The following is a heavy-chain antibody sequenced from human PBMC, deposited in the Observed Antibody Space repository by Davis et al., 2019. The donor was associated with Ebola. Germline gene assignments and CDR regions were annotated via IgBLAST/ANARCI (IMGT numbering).Heavy chain of an antibody. CDR2: MSYDGNKE. V-gene: IGHV3-30*03. Sequence: GESLKISCAASGFIFRNYGIHWVRQAPGRGLEWVAVMSYDGNKEYYRDSVKGRFTITRDNSKSTLYLQMNSLRVEDTAVYYCARAVGPAQRAYYDYWGQGTLVTVSP. J-gene: IGHJ4*02. CDR3: ARAVGPAQRAYYDY. CDR1: GFIFRNYG. D-gene: IGHD1-26*01.